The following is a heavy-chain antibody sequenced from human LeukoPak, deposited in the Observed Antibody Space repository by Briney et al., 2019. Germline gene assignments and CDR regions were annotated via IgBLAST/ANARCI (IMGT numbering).Heavy chain of an antibody. CDR1: GGSISSYY. V-gene: IGHV4-59*01. J-gene: IGHJ6*02. CDR2: IYYSGST. CDR3: ARGSRYNWNYDYYYGMDV. Sequence: SETLSLTCTVSGGSISSYYWSWIRQPPGKGLERIGYIYYSGSTNYNPSLKSRVTISVDTSKNQFSLKLSSVTAADTAVYYCARGSRYNWNYDYYYGMDVWGQGTTVTVSS. D-gene: IGHD1-20*01.